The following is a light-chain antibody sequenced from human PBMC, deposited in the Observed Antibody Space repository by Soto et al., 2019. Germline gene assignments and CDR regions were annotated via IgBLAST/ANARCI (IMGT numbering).Light chain of an antibody. J-gene: IGKJ5*01. CDR2: GAS. CDR1: QNVFSN. CDR3: QQYNLWPPIT. V-gene: IGKV3-15*01. Sequence: EIVMTQSPGTLSVSPGERATLSCRASQNVFSNVAWYQQRPGQPPRLLISGASTRATGVSARFSASGSVTDFTLTITSLQSEDFPVYYRQQYNLWPPITFGQGTRLEIK.